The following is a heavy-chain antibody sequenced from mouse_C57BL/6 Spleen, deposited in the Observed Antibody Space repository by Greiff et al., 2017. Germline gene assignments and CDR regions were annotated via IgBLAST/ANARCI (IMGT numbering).Heavy chain of an antibody. J-gene: IGHJ2*01. V-gene: IGHV1-64*01. CDR2: IHPNSGST. CDR1: GYTFTSYW. Sequence: QVQLQQPGAELVKPGASVKLSCKASGYTFTSYWMHWVKQRPGQGLAWIGMIHPNSGSTNYNEKFKSKATLTVDKSSSTAYMQLSSLTSEDSAVYYCARWLLRDLDDWGQGTTLTVSS. D-gene: IGHD2-3*01. CDR3: ARWLLRDLDD.